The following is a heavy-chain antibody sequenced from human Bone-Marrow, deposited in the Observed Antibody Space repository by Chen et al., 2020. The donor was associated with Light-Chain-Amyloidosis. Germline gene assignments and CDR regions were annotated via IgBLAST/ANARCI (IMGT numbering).Heavy chain of an antibody. Sequence: YAMSWVRQAPGKGLEWVSTISGSGGSRYYGDSVKGRLTISRDNSKNALFLQMNSLRAEDTAVYYCAKDISYDDILPGYPADAFDIWGQGTMVTVSS. CDR2: ISGSGGSR. D-gene: IGHD3-9*01. V-gene: IGHV3-23*01. CDR1: YA. CDR3: AKDISYDDILPGYPADAFDI. J-gene: IGHJ3*02.